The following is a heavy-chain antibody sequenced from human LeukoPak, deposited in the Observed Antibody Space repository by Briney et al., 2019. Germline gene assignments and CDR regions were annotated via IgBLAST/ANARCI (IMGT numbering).Heavy chain of an antibody. CDR1: GYPISSGYY. D-gene: IGHD5-18*01. CDR3: ARVIQLGSFDY. Sequence: SETLSLTCTVSGYPISSGYYWGWIRQPPGKGLEWIGSIYYSGSTYYNPSLKSRVTISVDTSKNQFSLKLTSVTAADTAVYYCARVIQLGSFDYWGQGTLVTVSS. J-gene: IGHJ4*02. V-gene: IGHV4-38-2*02. CDR2: IYYSGST.